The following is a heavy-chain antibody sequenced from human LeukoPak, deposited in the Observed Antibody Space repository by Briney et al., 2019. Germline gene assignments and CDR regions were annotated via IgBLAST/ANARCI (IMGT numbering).Heavy chain of an antibody. CDR1: GFTFSTNW. J-gene: IGHJ6*02. Sequence: GGSLRLSCAASGFTFSTNWMSWVRQAPGKGLEWVANIKPDGSDKYYVGSVEGRFTISRDNAKNSLYLQMNSLRAEDTAVYYCARGKYYYGMDVGGQGTTVTVSS. V-gene: IGHV3-7*03. CDR2: IKPDGSDK. CDR3: ARGKYYYGMDV.